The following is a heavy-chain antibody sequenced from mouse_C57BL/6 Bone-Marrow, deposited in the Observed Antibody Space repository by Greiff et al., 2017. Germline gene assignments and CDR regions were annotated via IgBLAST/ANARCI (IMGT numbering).Heavy chain of an antibody. J-gene: IGHJ3*01. CDR1: GFTFSNYW. Sequence: EVHLVESGGGLVQPGGSMKLSCVASGFTFSNYWMNWVRQSPEKGLEWVAQIRLKSDNYATHYAESVKGRFTIARDDSKSSVYLQMNNLRAEDTGIYYCSSLAYWGQGTLVTVSA. CDR3: SSLAY. V-gene: IGHV6-3*01. CDR2: IRLKSDNYAT.